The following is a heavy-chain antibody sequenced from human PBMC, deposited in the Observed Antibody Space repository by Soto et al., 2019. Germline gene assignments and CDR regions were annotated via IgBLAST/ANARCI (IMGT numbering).Heavy chain of an antibody. J-gene: IGHJ4*02. Sequence: GASVKVYCKASGYTFTSHAMHWLRQAPGQRLEWMGWINVGNGNTQYPQRFQGRVTVTRDTSASTVYMELSSLRSEDTAVYYCARVAFGVVTVFDYWGQGTLVTVSS. CDR1: GYTFTSHA. CDR3: ARVAFGVVTVFDY. CDR2: INVGNGNT. D-gene: IGHD3-3*01. V-gene: IGHV1-3*01.